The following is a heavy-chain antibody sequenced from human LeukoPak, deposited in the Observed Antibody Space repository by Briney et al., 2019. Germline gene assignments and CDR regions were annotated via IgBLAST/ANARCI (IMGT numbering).Heavy chain of an antibody. J-gene: IGHJ4*02. CDR2: IWFDGSNK. D-gene: IGHD1-26*01. CDR3: ARTISGSYSPDY. V-gene: IGHV3-33*08. Sequence: GRSLRLSCAASGFTFSTYGMHWVRQAPGKGLEWVAIIWFDGSNKFYADSVKGRFTISRDNSKNTLYLQMDSLRAEDTAVYDCARTISGSYSPDYWGQGTLVTVTS. CDR1: GFTFSTYG.